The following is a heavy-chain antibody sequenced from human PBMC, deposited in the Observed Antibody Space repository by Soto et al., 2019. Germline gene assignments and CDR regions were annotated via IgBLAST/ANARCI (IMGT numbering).Heavy chain of an antibody. V-gene: IGHV1-2*02. CDR1: GYTFTGYY. D-gene: IGHD3-10*02. Sequence: ASVKVSCKASGYTFTGYYMHCVLQSPGQGLEWMGWINPNSGGTNYAQKFQGRVTMTRDTSISTAYMELSRLRSDDTAVYYCARDPAYYVYYFDYWGQGTLVTVSS. J-gene: IGHJ4*02. CDR3: ARDPAYYVYYFDY. CDR2: INPNSGGT.